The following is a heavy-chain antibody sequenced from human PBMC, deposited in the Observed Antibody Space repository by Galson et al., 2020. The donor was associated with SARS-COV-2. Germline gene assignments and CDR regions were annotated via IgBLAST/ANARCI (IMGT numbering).Heavy chain of an antibody. CDR3: ARGSRVVVTAILWGVDAFDI. CDR1: GGSFSGYY. D-gene: IGHD2-21*02. V-gene: IGHV4-34*01. J-gene: IGHJ3*02. Sequence: SETLSLTCAVYGGSFSGYYWSWIRQPPGEGLEWVGEINHSGSTNYNPSLKSRVTISIDTSKNQFSLKLSSVTAADTAVYYCARGSRVVVTAILWGVDAFDIWGQGTTVTVSS. CDR2: INHSGST.